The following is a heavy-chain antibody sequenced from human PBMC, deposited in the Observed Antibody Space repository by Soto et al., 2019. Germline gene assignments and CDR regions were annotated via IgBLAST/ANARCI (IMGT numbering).Heavy chain of an antibody. CDR2: IIPIFGTA. CDR3: ARDQYSGSYLYYYGMDV. D-gene: IGHD1-26*01. V-gene: IGHV1-69*13. J-gene: IGHJ6*02. CDR1: GGTFSSYA. Sequence: SVKVSCKASGGTFSSYAISWVRQAPGQGLEWMGGIIPIFGTANYVQKFQGRATITADESTSTAYMELSSLRSEDTAVYYCARDQYSGSYLYYYGMDVWGQGTTVTVSS.